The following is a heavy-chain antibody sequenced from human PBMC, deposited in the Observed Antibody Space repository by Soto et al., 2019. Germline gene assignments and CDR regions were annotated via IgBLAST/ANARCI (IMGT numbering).Heavy chain of an antibody. J-gene: IGHJ3*02. CDR3: ARERGYRNYAVPAALDI. V-gene: IGHV3-33*01. Sequence: GGSLRLSCAASGFTFSSYGMHWVRQAPGKGLEWVAVIWYDGSNKYYADSVKGRFTISRDNSKNTLYLQMNSLRAEDTAVYYCARERGYRNYAVPAALDIWGQGTMVTVSS. D-gene: IGHD4-4*01. CDR2: IWYDGSNK. CDR1: GFTFSSYG.